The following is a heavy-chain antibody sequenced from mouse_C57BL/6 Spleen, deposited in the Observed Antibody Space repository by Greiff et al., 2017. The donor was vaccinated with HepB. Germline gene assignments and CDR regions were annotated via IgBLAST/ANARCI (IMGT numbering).Heavy chain of an antibody. V-gene: IGHV5-12*01. J-gene: IGHJ3*01. CDR2: ISNGGGST. Sequence: DVQLVESGGGLVQPGGSLKLSCAASGFTFSDYYMYWVRQTPEKRLEWVAYISNGGGSTYYPDTVKGRFTISRDNAKNTLYLQMSRLKSEDTAMYYCARRSAYWGQGTLVTVSA. CDR1: GFTFSDYY. CDR3: ARRSAY.